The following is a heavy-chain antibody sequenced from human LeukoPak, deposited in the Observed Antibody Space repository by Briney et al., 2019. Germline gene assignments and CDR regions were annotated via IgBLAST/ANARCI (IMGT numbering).Heavy chain of an antibody. CDR3: ARERIRAPRTIVINPQKGYYYYYMDV. V-gene: IGHV3-7*01. Sequence: GGSLRLSCAASGFTFSSYWMSWVRQAPGKGLEWVANIKQDGSEKYYVDSVKGRFTISRDNAKNSLYLQMNSLRAEDTAGYYCARERIRAPRTIVINPQKGYYYYYMDVWGKGTTVTVSS. CDR2: IKQDGSEK. D-gene: IGHD1-14*01. J-gene: IGHJ6*03. CDR1: GFTFSSYW.